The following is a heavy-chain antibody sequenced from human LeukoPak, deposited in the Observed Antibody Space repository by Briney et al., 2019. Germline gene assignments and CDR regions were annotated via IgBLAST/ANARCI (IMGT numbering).Heavy chain of an antibody. V-gene: IGHV3-15*01. Sequence: GGSLRLSCAASGFTFSNALMTLVRQAPGKGLEWVGRINTNTDGGTINYAAPAKGRFSISRDDSRNILYLQMHSLKTEDTAVYYCTTLPGITIFGVVFDYWGQGTLVTVSS. D-gene: IGHD3-3*01. J-gene: IGHJ4*02. CDR1: GFTFSNAL. CDR3: TTLPGITIFGVVFDY. CDR2: INTNTDGGTI.